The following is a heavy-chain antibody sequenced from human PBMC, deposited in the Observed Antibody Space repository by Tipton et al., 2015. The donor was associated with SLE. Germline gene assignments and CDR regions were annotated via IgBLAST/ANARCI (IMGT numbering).Heavy chain of an antibody. D-gene: IGHD3-3*01. Sequence: TLSLTCTVSGASISDTTYFWGWIRQPPGEGLQWIGEINHSGSTNYNPSLKSRVTISVDTSKNQFSLKLSSVTAADTAVYYCARGILEWSDYWGQGTLVTVSS. CDR3: ARGILEWSDY. CDR2: INHSGST. J-gene: IGHJ4*02. V-gene: IGHV4-39*07. CDR1: GASISDTTYF.